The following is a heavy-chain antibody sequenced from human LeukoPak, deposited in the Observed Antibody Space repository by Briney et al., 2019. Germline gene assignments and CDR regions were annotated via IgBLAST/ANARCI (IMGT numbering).Heavy chain of an antibody. V-gene: IGHV4-4*07. CDR1: GGSISGYY. D-gene: IGHD3-10*01. Sequence: SETLSLTCTVSGGSISGYYWSWIRQPAGKGLEWIGRIYTSGRTNYNPPLTSRVTLSVDTSKNKFSLKLSSLTAAHTAVYYSARERPQLPAFYIWGQGTMVTVSS. CDR3: ARERPQLPAFYI. CDR2: IYTSGRT. J-gene: IGHJ3*02.